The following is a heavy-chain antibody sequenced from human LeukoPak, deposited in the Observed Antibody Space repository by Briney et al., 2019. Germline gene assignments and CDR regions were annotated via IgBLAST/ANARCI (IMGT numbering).Heavy chain of an antibody. CDR2: IIPIFGTA. CDR1: GYTFTSYY. Sequence: ASVKVACKASGYTFTSYYMCWVRQAPGQVLEWMGGIIPIFGTANYAQKFQGRVTITADKSTSTAYMELSSLRSEDTAVYYCVSSYYYYMDVWGKGTTVTISS. CDR3: VSSYYYYMDV. V-gene: IGHV1-69*06. J-gene: IGHJ6*03.